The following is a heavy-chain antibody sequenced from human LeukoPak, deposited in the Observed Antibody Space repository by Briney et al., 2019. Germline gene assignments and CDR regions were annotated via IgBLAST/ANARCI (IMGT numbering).Heavy chain of an antibody. CDR3: AKDGYYGSGSYYVW. D-gene: IGHD3-10*01. J-gene: IGHJ4*02. Sequence: GGSLRLSCAASGFTFSSYSMNWVRQAPGKGLEWVSSISSSSSYIYYADSVKGRFTISRDNSKNTLYLQMNSLRAEDTAVYYCAKDGYYGSGSYYVWWGQGTLVTVSS. CDR2: ISSSSSYI. CDR1: GFTFSSYS. V-gene: IGHV3-21*01.